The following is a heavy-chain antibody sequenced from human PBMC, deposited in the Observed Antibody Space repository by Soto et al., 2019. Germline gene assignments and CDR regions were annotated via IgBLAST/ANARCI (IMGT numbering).Heavy chain of an antibody. CDR1: GFTFSSYG. CDR3: ATPTIFGVGHGPTDDY. D-gene: IGHD3-3*01. CDR2: IWYDGSNK. V-gene: IGHV3-33*01. J-gene: IGHJ4*02. Sequence: QVQLVESGGGVVQPGRSLRLSCAASGFTFSSYGMHWVRQAPGKGLEWVAVIWYDGSNKYYADSVKGRFTISRDNSKNSLYLQMNSRRADDTVVYYCATPTIFGVGHGPTDDYWGQGTLVTVST.